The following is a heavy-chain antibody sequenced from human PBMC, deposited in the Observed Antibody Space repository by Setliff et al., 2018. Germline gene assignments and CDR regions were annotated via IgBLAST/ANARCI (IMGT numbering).Heavy chain of an antibody. D-gene: IGHD3-3*01. J-gene: IGHJ4*02. Sequence: SETLSLTCTVSGGSISSSSYYWGWIRQPPGKGLEWIGSLKYSGSTYYNPSLKSRVTISIDASKNQFSLKLDSVTAADTAVYYCARTDDYYNFYAYWGQGTLVTVSS. V-gene: IGHV4-39*07. CDR3: ARTDDYYNFYAY. CDR2: LKYSGST. CDR1: GGSISSSSYY.